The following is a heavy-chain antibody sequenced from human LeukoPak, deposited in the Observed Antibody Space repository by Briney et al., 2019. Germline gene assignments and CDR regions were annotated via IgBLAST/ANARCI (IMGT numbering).Heavy chain of an antibody. D-gene: IGHD3-10*01. V-gene: IGHV3-64D*09. CDR1: GFSFSNYA. Sequence: GGSLRLSCSASGFSFSNYAMHWVRQAPGKGLEYVSAISSNGGSTYYANSVKGRFTISRDNSKNTLYLQVSSLRAEDTAVYYCVKDIHYYGSGNYYKGYFDYWGQGTLVTVST. CDR3: VKDIHYYGSGNYYKGYFDY. J-gene: IGHJ4*02. CDR2: ISSNGGST.